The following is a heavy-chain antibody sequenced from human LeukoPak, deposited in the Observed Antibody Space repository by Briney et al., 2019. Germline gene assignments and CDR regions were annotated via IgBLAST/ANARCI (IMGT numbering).Heavy chain of an antibody. CDR1: GGSISSGSYY. D-gene: IGHD3-3*01. Sequence: SETLSLTCTVSGGSISSGSYYWSWIRQPAGKGREWIGRIYTSGSTNYNPSLKSRVTISVDTSKNQFSLKLSSVTAADTAVYYCARDSYPITIFGVSWFDPWGQGTLVTVSS. CDR3: ARDSYPITIFGVSWFDP. J-gene: IGHJ5*02. CDR2: IYTSGST. V-gene: IGHV4-61*02.